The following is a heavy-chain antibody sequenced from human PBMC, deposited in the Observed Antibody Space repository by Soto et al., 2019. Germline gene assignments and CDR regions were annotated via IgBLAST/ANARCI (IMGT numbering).Heavy chain of an antibody. CDR3: AREQGVVTQYFDY. D-gene: IGHD2-15*01. J-gene: IGHJ4*02. Sequence: QVQLVESGGGVVQPGRSLRLSCAASGFTFSSYAMHWVRQAPGKGLEWVAVISYDGSNKYYADSVKGRFTISRDNSKNTLYLQMNSLRAEDTAVYYCAREQGVVTQYFDYWGQGTLVTVSS. V-gene: IGHV3-30-3*01. CDR2: ISYDGSNK. CDR1: GFTFSSYA.